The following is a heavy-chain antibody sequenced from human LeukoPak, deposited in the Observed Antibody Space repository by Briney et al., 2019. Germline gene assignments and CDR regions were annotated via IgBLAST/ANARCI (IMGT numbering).Heavy chain of an antibody. CDR3: ARAPSGDYVAY. CDR2: IYYSGST. J-gene: IGHJ4*02. Sequence: PSETLSLTCTVSGGSISSYYWSWIRQPPGKVLEWIGYIYYSGSTNYNPSLKSRVTISVDTSKNQFSLKLSSVTAADTAVYYCARAPSGDYVAYWGQGTLVTVSS. CDR1: GGSISSYY. V-gene: IGHV4-59*01. D-gene: IGHD4-17*01.